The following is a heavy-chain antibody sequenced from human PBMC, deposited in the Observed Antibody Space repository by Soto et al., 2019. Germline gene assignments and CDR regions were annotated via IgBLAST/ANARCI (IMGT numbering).Heavy chain of an antibody. V-gene: IGHV4-31*03. Sequence: PSETLSLTCTVSGGSISSGGYYWSWIRQHPGKGLEWIGYIYYSGSTYYNPSLKSRVTISVDTSKNQFSLKLSSVTAADTAVYYCRRDAYGEVTHYFDYWGQGTMVTVSS. J-gene: IGHJ4*01. CDR1: GGSISSGGYY. D-gene: IGHD3-3*01. CDR3: RRDAYGEVTHYFDY. CDR2: IYYSGST.